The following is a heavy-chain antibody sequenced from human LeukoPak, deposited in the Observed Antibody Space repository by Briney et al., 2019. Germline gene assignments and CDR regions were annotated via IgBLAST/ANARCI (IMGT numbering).Heavy chain of an antibody. J-gene: IGHJ3*02. Sequence: ASVKVSCKASGYTFTSYYMHWVRQAPGQGLEWMGWINPNSGGTNYAQKFQGRVTMTTDTSISTAYMELSRLRSDDTAVYYRARDDTMSDAFDIWGQGTMVTVSS. CDR2: INPNSGGT. V-gene: IGHV1-2*02. CDR1: GYTFTSYY. D-gene: IGHD3-22*01. CDR3: ARDDTMSDAFDI.